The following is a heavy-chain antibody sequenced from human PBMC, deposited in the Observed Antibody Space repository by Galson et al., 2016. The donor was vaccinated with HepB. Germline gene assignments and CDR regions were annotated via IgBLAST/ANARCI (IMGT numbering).Heavy chain of an antibody. CDR1: GYSFTSFW. D-gene: IGHD2/OR15-2a*01. CDR2: IYPGDSET. J-gene: IGHJ4*02. CDR3: VSRTATAHF. V-gene: IGHV5-51*01. Sequence: QSGAEVTKPEEFLKISCKASGYSFTSFWIGWVRQMPGKGLEWMGIIYPGDSETRYSPSFQGQFTISADKSISVVYLQWSSLTASDTGVYFCVSRTATAHFWGQGTLVSVSS.